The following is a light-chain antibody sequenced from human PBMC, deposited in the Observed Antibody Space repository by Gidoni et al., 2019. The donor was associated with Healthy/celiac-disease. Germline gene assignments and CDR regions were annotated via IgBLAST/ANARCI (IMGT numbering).Light chain of an antibody. Sequence: IQLTQSPSSLSASVGDRGTITCQSSQDISNYLNWYQQKTGKYPKLLIYDVSNLETGVTSRFRRMGFGNDFHFTISSLQPEDIATYYCQQYDNFPVTFGGGTKVEIK. V-gene: IGKV1-33*01. J-gene: IGKJ4*01. CDR1: QDISNY. CDR2: DVS. CDR3: QQYDNFPVT.